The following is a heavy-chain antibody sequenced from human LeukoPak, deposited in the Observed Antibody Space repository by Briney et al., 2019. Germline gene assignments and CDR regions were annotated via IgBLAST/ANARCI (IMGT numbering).Heavy chain of an antibody. Sequence: GGSLRLSCAASGFTFRSYTMNWVRQAPGKGLEWVSVIYSGGSTYYADSVKGRFTISRDTSKNTLSLQMNSLRAEDTAVYYCASLSLGHYWGQGTLVTVSS. V-gene: IGHV3-53*01. J-gene: IGHJ4*02. CDR3: ASLSLGHY. CDR2: IYSGGST. CDR1: GFTFRSYT. D-gene: IGHD6-6*01.